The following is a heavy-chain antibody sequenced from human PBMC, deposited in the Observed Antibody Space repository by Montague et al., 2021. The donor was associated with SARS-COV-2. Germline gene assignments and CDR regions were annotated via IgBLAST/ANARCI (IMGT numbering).Heavy chain of an antibody. Sequence: SETLSLTCAVYGGSFGNKYWTWIRQPPGKGLEWIGEINHTGSTNYKPSLKRRVTISVDTSKNQFSLKVSSVTAADTAVYYCARGLMSGSYYLGLDYWGQGTLVTASS. D-gene: IGHD1-26*01. CDR2: INHTGST. CDR3: ARGLMSGSYYLGLDY. J-gene: IGHJ4*02. CDR1: GGSFGNKY. V-gene: IGHV4-34*01.